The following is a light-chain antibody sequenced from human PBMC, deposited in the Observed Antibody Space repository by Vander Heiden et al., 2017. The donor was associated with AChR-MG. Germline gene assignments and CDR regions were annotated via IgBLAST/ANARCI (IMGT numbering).Light chain of an antibody. CDR3: QSYDSSLSGYVV. V-gene: IGLV1-40*01. CDR2: GNS. J-gene: IGLJ2*01. Sequence: QSVLTQPPSVSGAPGQRVTISCTASSSNIGAGYDVHWYQQLPGTAPKRLIYGNSNRPSGVPDRFSGSKSGTSASLAITGLQAEDEADYYCQSYDSSLSGYVVFGGGTKLTVL. CDR1: SSNIGAGYD.